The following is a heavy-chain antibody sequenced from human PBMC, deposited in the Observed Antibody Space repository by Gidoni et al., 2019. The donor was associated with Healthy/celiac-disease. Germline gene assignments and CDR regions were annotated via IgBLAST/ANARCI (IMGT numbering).Heavy chain of an antibody. J-gene: IGHJ4*02. CDR3: AKGPRIAVDPSGCDY. CDR1: GFTFSSYA. Sequence: EVQLLESGGGLVQPGGSLRLSCAASGFTFSSYAMGWVRQAPGKGLEWVSAISGSGGSTYYADSVKGRFTISRDNSKNTLYLQMNSLRAEDTAVYYCAKGPRIAVDPSGCDYWGQGTLVTVSS. V-gene: IGHV3-23*01. CDR2: ISGSGGST. D-gene: IGHD6-19*01.